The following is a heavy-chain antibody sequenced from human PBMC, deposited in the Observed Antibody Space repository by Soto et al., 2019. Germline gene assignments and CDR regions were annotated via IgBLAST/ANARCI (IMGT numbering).Heavy chain of an antibody. CDR1: GYSFTSYW. J-gene: IGHJ6*02. CDR3: AIRVVVAGRDYYYGMYF. V-gene: IGHV5-10-1*01. D-gene: IGHD6-19*01. Sequence: GESLKISCKGSGYSFTSYWISWVRQMPGKGLEWMGRIDPSDSYTNYSPSFQGHVTISADKSISTAYLQWSSLKASDTAMYYCAIRVVVAGRDYYYGMYFCGQGTTVTVS. CDR2: IDPSDSYT.